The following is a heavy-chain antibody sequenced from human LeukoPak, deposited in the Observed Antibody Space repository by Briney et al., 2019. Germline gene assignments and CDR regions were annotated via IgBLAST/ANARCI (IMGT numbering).Heavy chain of an antibody. D-gene: IGHD2-2*01. CDR1: GFSFTTYA. V-gene: IGHV3-23*01. CDR2: ISGDGLRT. Sequence: PGESLRLSCAASGFSFTTYAMSWVRQAPARGLEWVSVISGDGLRTYYADSVKGRFTISRDNAKNSLYLQMNSLRAEDTAVYYCARVPYCSSTSCPFSYYYYMDVWGKGTTVTVSS. J-gene: IGHJ6*03. CDR3: ARVPYCSSTSCPFSYYYYMDV.